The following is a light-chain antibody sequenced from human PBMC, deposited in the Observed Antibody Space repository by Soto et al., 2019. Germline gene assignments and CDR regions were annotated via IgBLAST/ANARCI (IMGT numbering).Light chain of an antibody. CDR2: GAS. J-gene: IGKJ1*01. V-gene: IGKV3-15*01. CDR1: QSVSSN. Sequence: EIVMTQSPAPLSVSPGERATISCRASQSVSSNLAWYQQKPGQAPRLLIYGASTRATGIPARFSGSGSGTEFTHTIISLQYEDFAVYDCQQYNNWPSWTFGQGTKVEIK. CDR3: QQYNNWPSWT.